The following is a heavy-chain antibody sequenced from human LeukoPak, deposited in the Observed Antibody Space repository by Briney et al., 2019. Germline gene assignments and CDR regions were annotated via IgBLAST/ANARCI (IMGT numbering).Heavy chain of an antibody. CDR2: ISGSGGST. V-gene: IGHV3-23*01. D-gene: IGHD1-26*01. Sequence: GGSLRLSCVASGFTFSSYAMSWVRQAPGKGLEWVSAISGSGGSTYYADSVKGRFTISRDNSKNTLYLQMNSLRAEDTAVYYCAKWMGYFPRPYFDYWGQGTLVTVSS. CDR3: AKWMGYFPRPYFDY. CDR1: GFTFSSYA. J-gene: IGHJ4*02.